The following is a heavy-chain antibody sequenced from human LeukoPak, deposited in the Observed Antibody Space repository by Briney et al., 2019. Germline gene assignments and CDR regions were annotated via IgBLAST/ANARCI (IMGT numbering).Heavy chain of an antibody. V-gene: IGHV3-74*01. D-gene: IGHD2-15*01. J-gene: IGHJ5*02. CDR1: EFTFNKYW. CDR2: INGDGTRT. Sequence: GGSLRLSCAASEFTFNKYWVHWVRHAPGKGLVWVSRINGDGTRTDYVDSVKGRFTISRDNAKNTVNLQMNSLREEDTAVYYCVRETDCTGGSCYLSHWFDPWGQGTLVTVSS. CDR3: VRETDCTGGSCYLSHWFDP.